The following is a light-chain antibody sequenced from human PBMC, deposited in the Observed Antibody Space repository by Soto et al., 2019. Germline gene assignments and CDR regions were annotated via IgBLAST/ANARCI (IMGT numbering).Light chain of an antibody. V-gene: IGKV3-15*01. CDR3: QQYNNWYT. J-gene: IGKJ2*01. CDR1: QSVSSN. CDR2: GVS. Sequence: EIVMTQSPATLSVSPGERATLSCRASQSVSSNLAWYQQKPGQAPRLLIYGVSIRATGIPARFSGSGSGTEFTLTISSLQSEDLAVYYCQQYNNWYTFGQGTKLEIK.